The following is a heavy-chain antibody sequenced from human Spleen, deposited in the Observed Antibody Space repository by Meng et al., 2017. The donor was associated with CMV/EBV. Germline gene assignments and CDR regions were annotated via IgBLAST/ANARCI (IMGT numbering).Heavy chain of an antibody. CDR2: INPNSGGT. V-gene: IGHV1-2*02. Sequence: ASVKVSCKASGYTFTGYYMHWVRQAPGQGLEWMGWINPNSGGTNYAQKFQGRVTMTRDTSISTAYLQWSSLKASDTAMYYCAASNSLYYESSTYYVYWGQGTLVTVSS. CDR1: GYTFTGYY. J-gene: IGHJ4*02. D-gene: IGHD3-22*01. CDR3: AASNSLYYESSTYYVY.